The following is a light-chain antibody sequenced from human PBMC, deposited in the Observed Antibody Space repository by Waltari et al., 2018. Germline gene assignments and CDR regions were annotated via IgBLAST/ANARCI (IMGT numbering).Light chain of an antibody. J-gene: IGKJ5*01. CDR1: QSVGSS. V-gene: IGKV3-11*01. CDR2: DAS. Sequence: EIVLTQSPAALSLSPGERATLFCRASQSVGSSLGWYQQKPGQAPRLLIYDASSRATGIPARFGGSESGTDFSLTISSLEPEDFAVYYCQQRSSWPITFGQGTRLEI. CDR3: QQRSSWPIT.